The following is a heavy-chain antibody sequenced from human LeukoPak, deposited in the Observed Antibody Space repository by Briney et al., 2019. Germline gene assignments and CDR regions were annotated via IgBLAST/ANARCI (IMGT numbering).Heavy chain of an antibody. J-gene: IGHJ5*02. CDR2: ISSSSSYI. CDR1: GFTLGDYP. CDR3: ARDVLWFGGRQNWFDP. V-gene: IGHV3-21*01. D-gene: IGHD3-10*01. Sequence: GGSLRLSCTASGFTLGDYPMTWVRQAPGKGLEWVSSISSSSSYIYYADSVKGRFTISRDNAKNSLYLQMNSLRAEDTAVYYCARDVLWFGGRQNWFDPWGQGTLVTVSS.